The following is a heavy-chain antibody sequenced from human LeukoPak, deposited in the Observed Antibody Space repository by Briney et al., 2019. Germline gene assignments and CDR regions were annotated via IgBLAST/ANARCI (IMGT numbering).Heavy chain of an antibody. Sequence: PSETLSLTCTDSGGSISSGDYHWSWIRQPPGKGLEWIGFIYYSGSTYYNPSLKSRVTISVDTSKNQFSLKLSSVTAADTAVYYCARSRDSSGYYLLGYWGQGTLVTVSS. V-gene: IGHV4-30-4*01. CDR2: IYYSGST. D-gene: IGHD3-22*01. J-gene: IGHJ4*02. CDR1: GGSISSGDYH. CDR3: ARSRDSSGYYLLGY.